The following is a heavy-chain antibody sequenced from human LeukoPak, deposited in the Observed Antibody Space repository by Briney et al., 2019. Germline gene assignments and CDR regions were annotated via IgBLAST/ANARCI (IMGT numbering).Heavy chain of an antibody. J-gene: IGHJ3*02. CDR2: ISSSGSTI. Sequence: GGSLRLSCAASGFTFSDYYMSWIRQAPGKGLEWVSYISSSGSTIYYADSVKGRFTISRENSKNTLYLQMNSLRAEDTAVYYCAKDDGWLVREDGFDMWGQGTMVTVSS. CDR3: AKDDGWLVREDGFDM. V-gene: IGHV3-11*01. CDR1: GFTFSDYY. D-gene: IGHD6-19*01.